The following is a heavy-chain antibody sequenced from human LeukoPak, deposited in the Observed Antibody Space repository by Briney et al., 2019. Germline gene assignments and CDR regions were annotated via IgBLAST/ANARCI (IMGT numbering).Heavy chain of an antibody. Sequence: SETLSLTCTVSGGSISYYYWSWIRQSPGKGLEWIGYIYYSGTTNYNPSLKSRVTISVDTSKNQFSLQLRSVTAADTAVYYCAREDPQTTVPEGMDVWGQGATVTVSS. V-gene: IGHV4-59*01. CDR1: GGSISYYY. D-gene: IGHD4-17*01. J-gene: IGHJ6*02. CDR2: IYYSGTT. CDR3: AREDPQTTVPEGMDV.